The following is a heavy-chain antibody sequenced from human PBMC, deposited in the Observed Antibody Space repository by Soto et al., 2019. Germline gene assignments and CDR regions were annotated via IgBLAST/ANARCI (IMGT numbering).Heavy chain of an antibody. CDR2: IYWDDDK. V-gene: IGHV2-5*02. CDR3: AHSYGVGAQPVLFDY. Sequence: QITLKESGPTLVKPTQTLTLTCTFSGFSLSTSGVGVGWIRQPPGKALEWLALIYWDDDKRYSPSLKSRLTITTDTSKNQVVLTMTNMDPVDTATYYCAHSYGVGAQPVLFDYWGQGTLVTVSS. D-gene: IGHD3-10*01. CDR1: GFSLSTSGVG. J-gene: IGHJ4*02.